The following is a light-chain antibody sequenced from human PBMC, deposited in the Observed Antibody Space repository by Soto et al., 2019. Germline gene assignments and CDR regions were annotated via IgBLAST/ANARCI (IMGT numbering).Light chain of an antibody. Sequence: SYELTQPPSVSVAPGKTARITCGGNNIGSKSVHWYQQKSGQAPVLVIYYDSDRPSGIPERFSGSNSGNTATLTISRVEAGDEADYYCQVWASSSDRDVVFGGGTKLTVL. CDR2: YDS. J-gene: IGLJ2*01. CDR1: NIGSKS. CDR3: QVWASSSDRDVV. V-gene: IGLV3-21*04.